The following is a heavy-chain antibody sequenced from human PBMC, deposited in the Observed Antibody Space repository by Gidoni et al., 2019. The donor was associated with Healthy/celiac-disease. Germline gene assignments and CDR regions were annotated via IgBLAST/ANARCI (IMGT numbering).Heavy chain of an antibody. V-gene: IGHV4-61*01. CDR1: GGAVSRGSYY. Sequence: QVQLQESRPVLVKPSETLSLTCTVSGGAVSRGSYYWSWIRQPPGKGLEWIVYIYYSGSTNYNPSLKSRVTISVDTSKNQFSLKLSSVTAADTAVYYCARVRVRGVITPFFDYWGQGTLVTVSS. CDR2: IYYSGST. D-gene: IGHD3-10*01. J-gene: IGHJ4*02. CDR3: ARVRVRGVITPFFDY.